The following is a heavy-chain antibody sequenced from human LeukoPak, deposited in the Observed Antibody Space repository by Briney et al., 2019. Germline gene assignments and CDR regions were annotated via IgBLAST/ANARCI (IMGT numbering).Heavy chain of an antibody. CDR2: IYYSGST. V-gene: IGHV4-39*07. CDR1: GGSISSGSYY. Sequence: PSQTLSLTCTVSGGSISSGSYYWGWIRQPPGKGLEWIGSIYYSGSTYYNPSLKSRVTISVDTSKNQFSLKLSSVTAADTAVYYCARVWFGELLSPDAFDIWGQGTMVTVSS. CDR3: ARVWFGELLSPDAFDI. D-gene: IGHD3-10*01. J-gene: IGHJ3*02.